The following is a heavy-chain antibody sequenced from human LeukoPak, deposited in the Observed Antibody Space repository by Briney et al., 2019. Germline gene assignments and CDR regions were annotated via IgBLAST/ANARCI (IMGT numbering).Heavy chain of an antibody. J-gene: IGHJ4*02. CDR1: GFTFSSYA. V-gene: IGHV3-23*01. Sequence: PGGSLRLSCAASGFTFSSYAMSWVRKAPGKGLEWVSAIIGSGGSTYYADSVKGRFTISRDNSKNTLYLQMNSLRAEDTAVYYCAKPDSSGWLFTVEYYFDYWGQGTLVTVSS. CDR3: AKPDSSGWLFTVEYYFDY. CDR2: IIGSGGST. D-gene: IGHD6-19*01.